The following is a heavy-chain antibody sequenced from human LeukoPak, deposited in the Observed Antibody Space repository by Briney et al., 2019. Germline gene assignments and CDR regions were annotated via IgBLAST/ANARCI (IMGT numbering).Heavy chain of an antibody. D-gene: IGHD3-3*01. V-gene: IGHV4-61*08. J-gene: IGHJ4*02. Sequence: SETLSLTCTVSGGSTSSGGYYWSWIRQPPGKGLEWIGYIYYSGSTNYNPSLKSRVTISVDTSKNQFSLKLSSVTAADTAVYYCARSPGAPERSFLPGVIGVAPSYYFDYWGQGTLVSVSS. CDR3: ARSPGAPERSFLPGVIGVAPSYYFDY. CDR1: GGSTSSGGYY. CDR2: IYYSGST.